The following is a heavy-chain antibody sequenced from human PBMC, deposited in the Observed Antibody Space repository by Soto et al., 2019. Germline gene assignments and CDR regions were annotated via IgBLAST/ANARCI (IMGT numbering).Heavy chain of an antibody. Sequence: QVPLVQSGAEVKKPGSSVKVSCKASGGTLSSFAFTWVRQARGQGLEWMGRIIPIFGTANYAQQFQGRVTITADESTGTVYMDLRSLRSEDTAMYYCATDTSMFRGRIADTPWFDSWGQETLVTVSS. CDR3: ATDTSMFRGRIADTPWFDS. CDR2: IIPIFGTA. V-gene: IGHV1-69*18. D-gene: IGHD3-10*01. J-gene: IGHJ5*01. CDR1: GGTLSSFA.